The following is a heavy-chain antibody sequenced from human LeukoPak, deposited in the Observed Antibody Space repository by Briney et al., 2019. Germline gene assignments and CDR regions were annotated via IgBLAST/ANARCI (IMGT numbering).Heavy chain of an antibody. J-gene: IGHJ4*02. Sequence: GGSLRLSCAASGFTFSSYSMNWVRQAPGKGLEWVSSISSSSSYIYYADSVKGRFTISRDNAKNSLYLQMNSLRAEDTAVYYCARGEYPGSWERKKYDYWGQGTLVTVSS. CDR3: ARGEYPGSWERKKYDY. CDR2: ISSSSSYI. D-gene: IGHD1-26*01. CDR1: GFTFSSYS. V-gene: IGHV3-21*01.